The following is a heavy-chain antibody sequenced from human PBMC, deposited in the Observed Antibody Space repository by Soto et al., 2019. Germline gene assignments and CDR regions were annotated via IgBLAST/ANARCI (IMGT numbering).Heavy chain of an antibody. V-gene: IGHV1-69*13. D-gene: IGHD3-22*01. CDR2: IIPIFGTA. Sequence: GASVKVSCQASGGTFSSYAIRWVRQAPGQGLEWMGGIIPIFGTANYAQKFQGRVTITADESTSTAYMELSSLRSEDTAVYYCARAPHYYDSSGSYRGFDYWGQGTLVTVSS. CDR1: GGTFSSYA. J-gene: IGHJ4*02. CDR3: ARAPHYYDSSGSYRGFDY.